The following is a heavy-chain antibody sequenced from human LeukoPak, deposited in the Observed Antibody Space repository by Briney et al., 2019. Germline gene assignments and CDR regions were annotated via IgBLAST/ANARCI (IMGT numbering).Heavy chain of an antibody. CDR3: TRGAGWLIDY. CDR2: FHNSGTS. J-gene: IGHJ4*02. D-gene: IGHD3-16*01. CDR1: DDSISDYY. Sequence: SETLSLTCTVSDDSISDYYRGWIRQPPGKGLEWIGYFHNSGTSTYNPSLKSRVTISADTSKNQFSLKLNSLTTADTAVYYCTRGAGWLIDYWGQGILVTASS. V-gene: IGHV4-59*01.